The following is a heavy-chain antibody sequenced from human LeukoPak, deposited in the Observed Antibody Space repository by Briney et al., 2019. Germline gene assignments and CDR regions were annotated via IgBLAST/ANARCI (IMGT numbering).Heavy chain of an antibody. V-gene: IGHV3-23*01. J-gene: IGHJ4*02. D-gene: IGHD3-22*01. CDR2: ISGSGGGT. CDR1: GFTFSSYA. Sequence: GGSLRLSCAASGFTFSSYAMSWVRQAPEKGLEWVSTISGSGGGTYYADSVKGRFTISRDNSKNTLYLQMNSLRAEDTAVYYCVKGRDSSGYFDYWGQGTLVTVSS. CDR3: VKGRDSSGYFDY.